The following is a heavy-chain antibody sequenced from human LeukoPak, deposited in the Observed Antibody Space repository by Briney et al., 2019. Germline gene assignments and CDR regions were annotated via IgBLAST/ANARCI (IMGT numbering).Heavy chain of an antibody. J-gene: IGHJ4*02. CDR2: IYPGDSDT. CDR1: GYSFTSYW. Sequence: GESLKISCKGSGYSFTSYWIGWVRQMPGKGLEWMGIIYPGDSDTRYSPSFQGQVAISADKSISTAYLQWSSLKASDTAMYYCARHFPGGPAATESAIDYWGQGTLVTVSS. V-gene: IGHV5-51*01. CDR3: ARHFPGGPAATESAIDY. D-gene: IGHD2-2*01.